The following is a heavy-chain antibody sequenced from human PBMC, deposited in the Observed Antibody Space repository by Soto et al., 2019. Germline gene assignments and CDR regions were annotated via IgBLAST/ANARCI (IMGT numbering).Heavy chain of an antibody. CDR1: GGTFSSDA. CDR3: ARAGWSFGVGDYGMDV. CDR2: IIPIFGTA. V-gene: IGHV1-69*12. Sequence: QVQLGQSGAEVKKPGSSVRVSCKASGGTFSSDAISWVRQAPGQGLEWMGGIIPIFGTANYAQKFQGRVTITADESTSTAYMELSSLRSEDTAVYYCARAGWSFGVGDYGMDVWGQGTTVTVSS. J-gene: IGHJ6*02. D-gene: IGHD3-3*01.